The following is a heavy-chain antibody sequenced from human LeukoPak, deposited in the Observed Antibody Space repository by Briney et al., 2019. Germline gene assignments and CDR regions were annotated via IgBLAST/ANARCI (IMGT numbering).Heavy chain of an antibody. V-gene: IGHV3-23*01. CDR3: AKDGSDIYVRGAFDI. Sequence: GGSLRLSCAASGFTFSRYWMHWVRQVPGKGLEWVAGISGSGGRLFHADSVKGRFTISRDNSKNTVFLQMNSLRAEDTAVYYCAKDGSDIYVRGAFDIWGQGTMVIVSS. D-gene: IGHD5-18*01. CDR2: ISGSGGRL. CDR1: GFTFSRYW. J-gene: IGHJ3*02.